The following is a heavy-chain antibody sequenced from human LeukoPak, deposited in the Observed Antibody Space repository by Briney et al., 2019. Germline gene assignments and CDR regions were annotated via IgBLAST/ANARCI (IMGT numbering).Heavy chain of an antibody. V-gene: IGHV3-30*02. Sequence: GGSLRLSCAASGFTFSSYGMHWVRQAPGKGLEWVAFIRYDGSNKYYADSVKGRFTISRDNSKNTLYLQMNSLRAEDTAVYYCAELGYYYGSGSYPESDYWGQGTLVTVSS. CDR2: IRYDGSNK. CDR3: AELGYYYGSGSYPESDY. D-gene: IGHD3-10*01. CDR1: GFTFSSYG. J-gene: IGHJ4*02.